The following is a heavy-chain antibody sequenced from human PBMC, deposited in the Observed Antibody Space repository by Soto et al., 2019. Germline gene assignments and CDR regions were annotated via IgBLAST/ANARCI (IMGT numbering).Heavy chain of an antibody. V-gene: IGHV1-2*02. Sequence: ASVKVSCKASGYTFTGYYMHWVRQAPGQGLEWMGWINPNSGGTNYAQKFQGRVTMTRDTSISTAYMELSRLRSDDTDVYYCATVLTAMDYFDYWGQGTLVTVSS. D-gene: IGHD5-18*01. CDR1: GYTFTGYY. J-gene: IGHJ4*02. CDR3: ATVLTAMDYFDY. CDR2: INPNSGGT.